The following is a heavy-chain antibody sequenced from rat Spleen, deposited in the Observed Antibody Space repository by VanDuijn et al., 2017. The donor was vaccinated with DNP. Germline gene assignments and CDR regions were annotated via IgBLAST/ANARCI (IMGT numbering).Heavy chain of an antibody. CDR2: FSNTGDHT. CDR3: AKGPNYGGWSDYFDY. CDR1: GFTFNNYW. V-gene: IGHV5-31*01. D-gene: IGHD1-11*01. J-gene: IGHJ2*01. Sequence: EVQLVESGGGPVQPGRSLKLSCVASGFTFNNYWMTWIRQAPGKGLVWVASFSNTGDHTYYSDSVKGRFSLSRDNAKSTLYLQMNSLRSEDTAIYYCAKGPNYGGWSDYFDYWGQGVMVTVSS.